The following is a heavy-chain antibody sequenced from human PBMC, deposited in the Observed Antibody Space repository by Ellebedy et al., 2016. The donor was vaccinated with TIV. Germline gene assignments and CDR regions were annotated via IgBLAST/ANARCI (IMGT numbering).Heavy chain of an antibody. CDR2: IWHDGSDM. J-gene: IGHJ3*01. D-gene: IGHD4-23*01. V-gene: IGHV3-33*01. Sequence: GESLKISCAASGFSFRSYGMHWVRQAPGKGLEWVAVIWHDGSDMYYAHSVKGRFTISRDNSKDTLFLQMNSLRAEDTAIYFCARDPVGVGPAFDVWGQGTMVTVSS. CDR1: GFSFRSYG. CDR3: ARDPVGVGPAFDV.